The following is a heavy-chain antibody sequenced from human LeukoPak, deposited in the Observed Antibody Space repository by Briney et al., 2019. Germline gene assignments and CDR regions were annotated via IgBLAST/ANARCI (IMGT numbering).Heavy chain of an antibody. CDR3: AKNSSSGYYYFDY. CDR2: IWYDGSNK. V-gene: IGHV3-33*06. J-gene: IGHJ4*02. Sequence: PGGSLRLSCAASGFTFSSYGMHWVRQAPGKGLEWVAVIWYDGSNKYYADSVKGRFTISRDNSKNTLYLQMNSLRAEDTAVYYCAKNSSSGYYYFDYWGQGILVTVSS. D-gene: IGHD3-22*01. CDR1: GFTFSSYG.